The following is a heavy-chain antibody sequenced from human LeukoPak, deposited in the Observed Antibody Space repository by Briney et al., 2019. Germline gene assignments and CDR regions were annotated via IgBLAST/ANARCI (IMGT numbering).Heavy chain of an antibody. D-gene: IGHD2-21*01. CDR3: SRFTLDVVSSNWYFDL. Sequence: PETLSLTCTVSGGSLSSYYWTWLRQPPGKGLEWIGHIYYSGSTTYNPSLQSRVTISVDTSKNQFSLRLTSVTAADTAVYYCSRFTLDVVSSNWYFDLWGRGTLVTVSS. J-gene: IGHJ2*01. CDR2: IYYSGST. V-gene: IGHV4-59*08. CDR1: GGSLSSYY.